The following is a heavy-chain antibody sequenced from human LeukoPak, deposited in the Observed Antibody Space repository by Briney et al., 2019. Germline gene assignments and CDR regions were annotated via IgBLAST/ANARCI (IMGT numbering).Heavy chain of an antibody. V-gene: IGHV4-59*01. J-gene: IGHJ4*02. CDR2: IYYSGST. D-gene: IGHD1-1*01. CDR3: ARVXXGTHEGY. CDR1: GGSISSYY. Sequence: SETLSLTCTVSGGSISSYYWSWIRQPPGKGLEWIGYIYYSGSTNYNPSLKSRVTISVDTSKNQFSLKLSSVTAADTAVYYCARVXXGTHEGYWGQGTLVTVSS.